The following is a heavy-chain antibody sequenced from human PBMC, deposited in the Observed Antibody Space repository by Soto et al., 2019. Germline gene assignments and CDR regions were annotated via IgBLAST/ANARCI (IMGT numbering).Heavy chain of an antibody. V-gene: IGHV1-2*02. J-gene: IGHJ6*02. CDR3: ARNMDYYYGPGSGNGHGV. Sequence: QVQLVQSGAEVKEPGDSVRVSCEASGYTFSAYYIHWVRQAPGQGLEWMGWINPKFGDTTYAPDFQGSVTMTRDMSISTVYMELSRLTSDDTAIYYCARNMDYYYGPGSGNGHGVWGQGTTVTVFS. CDR2: INPKFGDT. D-gene: IGHD3-10*01. CDR1: GYTFSAYY.